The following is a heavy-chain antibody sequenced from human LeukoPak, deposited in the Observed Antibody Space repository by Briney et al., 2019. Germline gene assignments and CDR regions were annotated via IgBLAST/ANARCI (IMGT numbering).Heavy chain of an antibody. V-gene: IGHV4-39*01. J-gene: IGHJ5*01. CDR2: IFHDGSS. Sequence: YWGWIRQPPGKGLEWIGNIFHDGSSYFNPSLKSRVTISVDRSKNLFSLKLTSVTAADTSVYYCARHVLSNRSFDSWGQGTLVTVSS. CDR1: Y. D-gene: IGHD4/OR15-4a*01. CDR3: ARHVLSNRSFDS.